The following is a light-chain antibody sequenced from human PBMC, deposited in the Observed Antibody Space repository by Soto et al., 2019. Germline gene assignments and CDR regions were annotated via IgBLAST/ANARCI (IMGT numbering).Light chain of an antibody. J-gene: IGKJ5*01. CDR1: QSVSSN. V-gene: IGKV3-15*01. CDR2: GAS. CDR3: QKYNNWPSIT. Sequence: EIVMTQSPATLSVSPGERATLSCRASQSVSSNLAWYQQKPGQAPRLLIYGASNRATGIPDRFSGSGSGTEFTLTISRLQSEDFAVYYCQKYNNWPSITFGQGTRLENK.